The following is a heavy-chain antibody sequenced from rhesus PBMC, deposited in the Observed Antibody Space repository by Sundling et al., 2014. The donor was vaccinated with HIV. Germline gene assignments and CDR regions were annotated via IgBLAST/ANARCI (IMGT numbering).Heavy chain of an antibody. J-gene: IGHJ6*01. CDR2: ISSSGNT. CDR3: AKDRGYSGYNVGGFDS. V-gene: IGHV3-103*01. Sequence: EVQLAESGGGLAKPGGSLRLSCAASGFTFRSYAMHWVRQAPGKGLEWVSSISSSGNTYYSDSVKGRFTISRDNSKNTLSLQMNSLRAEDAAVYSCAKDRGYSGYNVGGFDSWGQGVVVTVSS. CDR1: GFTFRSYA. D-gene: IGHD5-42*01.